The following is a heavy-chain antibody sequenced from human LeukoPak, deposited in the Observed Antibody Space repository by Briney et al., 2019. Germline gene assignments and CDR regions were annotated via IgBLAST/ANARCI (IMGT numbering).Heavy chain of an antibody. CDR2: IRSGSSYI. J-gene: IGHJ3*02. V-gene: IGHV3-21*01. CDR1: GFTFNNFE. CDR3: ARHEYYDSSGSEDAFDI. Sequence: GGSLRLSCAASGFTFNNFEMNWVRQAPGKGLEWVASIRSGSSYIYYADSVKGRFTTSRNNAKNSMYIQMNSLRAEATAVYYCARHEYYDSSGSEDAFDIWGQGTMVTVSS. D-gene: IGHD3-22*01.